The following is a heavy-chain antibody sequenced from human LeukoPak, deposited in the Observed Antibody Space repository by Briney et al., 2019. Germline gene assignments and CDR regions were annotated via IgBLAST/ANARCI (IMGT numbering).Heavy chain of an antibody. V-gene: IGHV4-59*01. J-gene: IGHJ6*02. CDR1: GASITSFY. CDR2: SYISGST. Sequence: PSETLSLTCSVSGASITSFYWSWIRQSPGKGLEWIGYSYISGSTHFNPSLKSRVTTSVDTSKNQLSLELASVTAADTAVYYCARDGYSSGRKSFYYYGMDVWGQGLTLTVSS. D-gene: IGHD6-19*01. CDR3: ARDGYSSGRKSFYYYGMDV.